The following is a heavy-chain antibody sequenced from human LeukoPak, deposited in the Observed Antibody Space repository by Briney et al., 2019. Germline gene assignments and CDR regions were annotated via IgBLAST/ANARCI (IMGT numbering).Heavy chain of an antibody. CDR2: INSDGSST. Sequence: GGSLRLSCAASGFTFSSYWMHWVPEAPGKGLVWVSRINSDGSSTSYADFVKGRITISRDNAKNTLYLQVSSLRGEDTAVYYCARVGYCVSTSCSADAFDIWGQGTMVTVSS. D-gene: IGHD2-2*03. J-gene: IGHJ3*02. V-gene: IGHV3-74*01. CDR1: GFTFSSYW. CDR3: ARVGYCVSTSCSADAFDI.